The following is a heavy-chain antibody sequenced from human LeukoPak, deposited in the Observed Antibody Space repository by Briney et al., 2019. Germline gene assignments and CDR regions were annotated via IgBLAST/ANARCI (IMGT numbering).Heavy chain of an antibody. J-gene: IGHJ3*02. CDR2: ISYDGSNK. D-gene: IGHD6-6*01. CDR3: AREGASIAASGAFDI. Sequence: GGSLRLSCAASGFTFSSYWMSWVRQAPGKGLEWVAVISYDGSNKYYADSVKGRFTISRDNSKNTLYLQMNSLRAEDTAVYYCAREGASIAASGAFDIWGQGTMVTVSS. CDR1: GFTFSSYW. V-gene: IGHV3-30*03.